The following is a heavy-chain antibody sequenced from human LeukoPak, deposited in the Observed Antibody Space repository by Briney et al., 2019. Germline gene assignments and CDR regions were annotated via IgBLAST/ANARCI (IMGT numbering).Heavy chain of an antibody. CDR1: AFPFSSYA. CDR2: ISYDGSNK. D-gene: IGHD1-26*01. CDR3: AKDLAGSGSYSFDY. J-gene: IGHJ4*02. Sequence: GGSLRLSCAASAFPFSSYAMHWVRQPPGKGLDWVAHISYDGSNKYYADSVKGRFTISRDNSKNTLYLQMNSLRAEDTAVYYCAKDLAGSGSYSFDYWGQGTLVTVSS. V-gene: IGHV3-30-3*01.